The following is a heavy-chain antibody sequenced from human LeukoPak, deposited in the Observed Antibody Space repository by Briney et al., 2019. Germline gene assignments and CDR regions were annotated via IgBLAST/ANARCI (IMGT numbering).Heavy chain of an antibody. CDR2: ITGDRSST. J-gene: IGHJ4*02. D-gene: IGHD2-21*01. Sequence: GGSLRLSCAASGFTFKTYGMSWVRQAPGKGLEWVSAITGDRSSTYYTDSVKGRFTISRDVSKNTLYLQMNSLRAEDTAMYYCARDGGIGLDYWGQGTLVTVSS. V-gene: IGHV3-23*01. CDR3: ARDGGIGLDY. CDR1: GFTFKTYG.